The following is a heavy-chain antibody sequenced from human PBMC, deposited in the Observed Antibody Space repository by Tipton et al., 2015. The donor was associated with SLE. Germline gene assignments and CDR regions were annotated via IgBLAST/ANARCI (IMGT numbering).Heavy chain of an antibody. Sequence: GLVKPSETLSLTCSVSGDSISDSTYYWGWIRQPPGKGLEWIGNIYYTGSTSYNPSLKSRVTISVDTSKNQFSLKLNSVSAADTAVYYCARHLDYDSSQAWFDPWGQGTLVTVSS. J-gene: IGHJ5*02. V-gene: IGHV4-39*07. CDR3: ARHLDYDSSQAWFDP. CDR1: GDSISDSTYY. D-gene: IGHD3-22*01. CDR2: IYYTGST.